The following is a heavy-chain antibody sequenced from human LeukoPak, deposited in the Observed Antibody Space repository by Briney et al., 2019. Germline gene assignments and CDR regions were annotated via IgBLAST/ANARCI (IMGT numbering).Heavy chain of an antibody. Sequence: SETLSLTCTVSGGSISTSSYFWAWIRQPPGKGLEWIGAIYRTGTSYYNPSLQSRVTISIDTSKNQYSLKLRSVTAADTVVYYCARDLMYNWNYGFDYWGQGALVSVSS. V-gene: IGHV4-39*07. CDR1: GGSISTSSYF. J-gene: IGHJ4*02. CDR3: ARDLMYNWNYGFDY. D-gene: IGHD1-7*01. CDR2: IYRTGTS.